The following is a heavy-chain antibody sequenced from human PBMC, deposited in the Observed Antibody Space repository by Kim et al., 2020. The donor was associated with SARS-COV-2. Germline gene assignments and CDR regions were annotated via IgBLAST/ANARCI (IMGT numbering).Heavy chain of an antibody. V-gene: IGHV2-5*02. D-gene: IGHD1-26*01. Sequence: SGPTLVKPTQTLTLTCTFSGFSLSTSGVGVGWIRQPPGKALEWLALIYWDDDKRYSPSLKSRLTITKDTSKNQVVLTMTNLDPVDTATYYCAHRPGLWSGSYFGYWGQGTLVTVSS. CDR2: IYWDDDK. J-gene: IGHJ4*02. CDR3: AHRPGLWSGSYFGY. CDR1: GFSLSTSGVG.